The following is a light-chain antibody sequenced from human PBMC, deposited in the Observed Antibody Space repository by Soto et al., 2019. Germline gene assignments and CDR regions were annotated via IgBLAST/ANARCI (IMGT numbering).Light chain of an antibody. CDR1: SSVVGRYNY. Sequence: LTQPASVSGSPGQSITISCTGTSSVVGRYNYVSWYQHHPGKAPKLVFYDVSNRPSGVSERFSVSKSGYTASLTISGLQAEDEADYYCNSYTTSSTYVFGTGTKVTVL. J-gene: IGLJ1*01. CDR3: NSYTTSSTYV. V-gene: IGLV2-14*03. CDR2: DVS.